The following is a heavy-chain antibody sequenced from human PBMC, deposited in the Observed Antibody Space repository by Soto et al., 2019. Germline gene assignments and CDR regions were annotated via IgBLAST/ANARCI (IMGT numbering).Heavy chain of an antibody. CDR3: ARLRDSDGMDV. Sequence: QVQLVQSGAEVKKPGSSVKVSCKASGGTFSSYTISWVRQAPGQGLEWMGRIIPILGIANYAQKFQGRVTITADKSTSTAYMELSSLISEDTAVYYCARLRDSDGMDVWGQGTTVTVSS. V-gene: IGHV1-69*02. CDR2: IIPILGIA. CDR1: GGTFSSYT. J-gene: IGHJ6*02. D-gene: IGHD1-26*01.